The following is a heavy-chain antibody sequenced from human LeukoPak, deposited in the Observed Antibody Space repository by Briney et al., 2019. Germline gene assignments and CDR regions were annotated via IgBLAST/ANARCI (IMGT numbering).Heavy chain of an antibody. CDR3: AKEATYYYGSGSYFGQYVYYYMDV. CDR2: ISVLRGRT. J-gene: IGHJ6*03. CDR1: GYTLCRYA. D-gene: IGHD3-10*01. Sequence: GGSLRHSCAPPGYTLCRYARCEVRQALGNGRQWVSAISVLRGRTYYADSVKGRFTISRDTTQNTLYLQMTSLRAEATGLYYCAKEATYYYGSGSYFGQYVYYYMDVGSKGTTVTAS. V-gene: IGHV3-23*01.